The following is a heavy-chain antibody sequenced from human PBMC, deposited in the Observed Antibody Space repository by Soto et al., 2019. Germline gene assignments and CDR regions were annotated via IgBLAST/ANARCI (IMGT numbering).Heavy chain of an antibody. CDR2: ISGSGGST. J-gene: IGHJ5*02. Sequence: LGLSCAAAGFTFSSYAMSWVRQAPGKGLEWVSAISGSGGSTYYADSVKGRFTISRDNSKNTLYLQMNSLRAEDTAVYYCAKIPTTVTTKFDPWGQGTLVTVSS. CDR3: AKIPTTVTTKFDP. V-gene: IGHV3-23*01. D-gene: IGHD4-17*01. CDR1: GFTFSSYA.